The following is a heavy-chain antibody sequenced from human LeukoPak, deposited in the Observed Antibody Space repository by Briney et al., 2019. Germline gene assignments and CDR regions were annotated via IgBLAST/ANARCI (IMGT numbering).Heavy chain of an antibody. CDR2: ISSSSSNI. D-gene: IGHD4-17*01. J-gene: IGHJ4*02. CDR1: GFTFSSYS. V-gene: IGHV3-48*04. CDR3: ARRGGEYSHPYDY. Sequence: GGSLRLSCAASGFTFSSYSMNWVRQAPAKGLEWVSYISSSSSNIYYADSVKGRFTISRHNYKNTLYLQMNSLRGEDTAVYYCARRGGEYSHPYDYWGQGTLVTVSS.